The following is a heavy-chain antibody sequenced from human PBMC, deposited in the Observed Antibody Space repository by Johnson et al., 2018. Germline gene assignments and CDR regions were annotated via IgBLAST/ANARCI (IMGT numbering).Heavy chain of an antibody. D-gene: IGHD1-26*01. Sequence: VQLVESGGGVVQPGRSLRLSCAASGFTFSSYGMHWVRQAPGKGLEWVAVIWYDGSNKYYADSVKGRFTISRDNSKNTLYLQMNSLRAEDTDVYYCAKEDGGSYYRYFQHWGQGTLVTVSS. CDR1: GFTFSSYG. V-gene: IGHV3-33*06. CDR3: AKEDGGSYYRYFQH. J-gene: IGHJ1*01. CDR2: IWYDGSNK.